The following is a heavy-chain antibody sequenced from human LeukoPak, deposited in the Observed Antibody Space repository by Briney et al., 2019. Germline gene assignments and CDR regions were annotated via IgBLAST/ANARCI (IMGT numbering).Heavy chain of an antibody. CDR2: IYSGGGT. CDR1: GFTVSSNY. D-gene: IGHD2-2*02. J-gene: IGHJ3*02. Sequence: RGSLRLSCAASGFTVSSNYMSWVRQAPGKGLEWVSVIYSGGGTYYADSVKGRFTISRDNSKNTLYLQMNSLRAEDTAVYYCARASSTSCYRGCAFDIWGQGTMVTVSS. V-gene: IGHV3-66*01. CDR3: ARASSTSCYRGCAFDI.